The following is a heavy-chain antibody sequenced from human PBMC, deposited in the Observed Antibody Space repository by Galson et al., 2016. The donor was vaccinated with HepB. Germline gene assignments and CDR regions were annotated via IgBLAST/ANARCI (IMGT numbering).Heavy chain of an antibody. Sequence: SLRLSCAASGFTFSSYAMSWVRQTPGNGLEWVSGISGSGGSTYYADSVKGRFTISTDKSKNTLYLQMNSLPADDTAIYYCVQGSTAPAVWGKGTTVTVSS. V-gene: IGHV3-23*01. J-gene: IGHJ6*04. CDR2: ISGSGGST. CDR3: VQGSTAPAV. CDR1: GFTFSSYA. D-gene: IGHD2-2*01.